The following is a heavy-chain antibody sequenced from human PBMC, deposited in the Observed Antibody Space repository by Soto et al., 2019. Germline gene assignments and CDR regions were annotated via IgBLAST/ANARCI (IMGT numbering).Heavy chain of an antibody. D-gene: IGHD6-13*01. J-gene: IGHJ5*02. CDR1: GYTFTNFV. V-gene: IGHV1-18*01. CDR2: ISAYTDTP. CDR3: ATVIAGVEAGLDP. Sequence: ASMLFSCKTSGYTFTNFVVTWVRRAPGQGLDCMGWISAYTDTPNYAQNFQGRVTMTIDTSKSTAYMDLRSLTSDDTAVYYCATVIAGVEAGLDPGGRGSRVTVSS.